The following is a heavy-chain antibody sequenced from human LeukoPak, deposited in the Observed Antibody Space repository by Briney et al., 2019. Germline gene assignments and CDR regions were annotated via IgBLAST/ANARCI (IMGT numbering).Heavy chain of an antibody. Sequence: DSVKVSCKASGYTFSGTGWYLYWLRQAPGQGLECRGWIYPYTGDTHYAQQFQGRVAMTRDTSISTAYIELSRLSPDDTAVDYCARDGPAQMVDFDYWGQGTLVTVSS. CDR3: ARDGPAQMVDFDY. V-gene: IGHV1-2*02. J-gene: IGHJ4*02. CDR2: IYPYTGDT. D-gene: IGHD3-10*01. CDR1: GYTFSGTGWY.